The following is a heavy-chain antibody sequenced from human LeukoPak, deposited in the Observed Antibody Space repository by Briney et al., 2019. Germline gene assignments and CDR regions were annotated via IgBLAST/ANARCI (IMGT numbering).Heavy chain of an antibody. J-gene: IGHJ4*02. Sequence: GGSLRLSCAASGFTFSSYSMNWVRQAPGKGLEWVSSISSSSSYIYYADSVKGRFTMSRDNAKNSLYLQMNSLRAEDTAVYYCARAAAVTMVRGVITAFDYWGQGTLVTVSS. CDR2: ISSSSSYI. CDR1: GFTFSSYS. V-gene: IGHV3-21*01. CDR3: ARAAAVTMVRGVITAFDY. D-gene: IGHD3-10*01.